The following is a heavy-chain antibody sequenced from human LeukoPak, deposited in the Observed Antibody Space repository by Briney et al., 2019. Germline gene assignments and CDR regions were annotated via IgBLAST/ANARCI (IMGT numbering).Heavy chain of an antibody. CDR2: IYYSGTT. V-gene: IGHV4-39*01. CDR1: GDSISSNAYY. CDR3: ARHTGGWSPFDY. J-gene: IGHJ4*02. Sequence: SDTLSLTCTVSGDSISSNAYYWGWIRQPPGKGLEWIGSIYYSGTTYYNPSLESRVTVSVDTSKNQFSLKLSSVTAADTAVYYCARHTGGWSPFDYWGQGTLVTVSS. D-gene: IGHD6-19*01.